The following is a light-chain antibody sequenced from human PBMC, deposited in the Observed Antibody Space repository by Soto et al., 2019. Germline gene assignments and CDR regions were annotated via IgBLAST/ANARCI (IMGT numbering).Light chain of an antibody. Sequence: QAVVTQEPSLTVSPGGAVTLTCGSSTGTVTSGHYPYWFQQKPGQAPTPLVYDAFNKYSWTPARFSGSLLGGKAALTLSGAQPEDEAEYYCLLSYNDVRVFGGGTKLTVL. CDR1: TGTVTSGHY. CDR3: LLSYNDVRV. CDR2: DAF. V-gene: IGLV7-46*01. J-gene: IGLJ3*02.